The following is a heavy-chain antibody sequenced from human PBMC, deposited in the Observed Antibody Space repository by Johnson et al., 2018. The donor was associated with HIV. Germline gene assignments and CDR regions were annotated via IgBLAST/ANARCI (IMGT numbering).Heavy chain of an antibody. J-gene: IGHJ3*02. Sequence: VQLVESGGGVVQPGRSLRLSCAASGFTFSSYGMHWVRQAPGKGLEWVAIISYDGNNKYYADYVKGRFTISRDNSKNTLYLQMNSLRAEDTAAYYCARAGSTSGWFDAFDIWGQGTMVTVSS. D-gene: IGHD6-19*01. CDR3: ARAGSTSGWFDAFDI. CDR2: ISYDGNNK. V-gene: IGHV3-30*03. CDR1: GFTFSSYG.